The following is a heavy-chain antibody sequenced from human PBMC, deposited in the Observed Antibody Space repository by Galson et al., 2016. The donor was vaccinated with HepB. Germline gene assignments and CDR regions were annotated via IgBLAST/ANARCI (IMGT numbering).Heavy chain of an antibody. Sequence: SLRLSCAASGFTFSSYAMSWVRQAPGKGLEWVSAISGSGGSTHYADSVKGRFTLSRDNSKNTLYLQMNSLRAEDTALYYCAKGLGYCSSTSCFLYYYYAMDVWGQGTTVTVSS. CDR3: AKGLGYCSSTSCFLYYYYAMDV. CDR2: ISGSGGST. D-gene: IGHD2-2*01. V-gene: IGHV3-23*01. CDR1: GFTFSSYA. J-gene: IGHJ6*02.